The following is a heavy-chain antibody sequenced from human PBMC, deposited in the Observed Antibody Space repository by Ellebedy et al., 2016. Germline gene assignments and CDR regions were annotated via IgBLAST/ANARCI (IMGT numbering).Heavy chain of an antibody. CDR3: ASRSNYYDSSVTAFDI. CDR1: GYTFTSYG. Sequence: ASVKVSXXASGYTFTSYGISWVRQAPGQGLEWMGWISAYNGNTNYAQKLQGRVTMTTDTSTSTAYMELRSLRSDDTAVYYCASRSNYYDSSVTAFDIWGQGTMVTVSS. V-gene: IGHV1-18*01. CDR2: ISAYNGNT. J-gene: IGHJ3*02. D-gene: IGHD3-22*01.